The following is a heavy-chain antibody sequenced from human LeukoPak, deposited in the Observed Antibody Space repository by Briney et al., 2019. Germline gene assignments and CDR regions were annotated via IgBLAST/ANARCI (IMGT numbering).Heavy chain of an antibody. CDR2: IWYDGSNK. CDR3: AREADYGYFDY. V-gene: IGHV3-33*08. D-gene: IGHD4-17*01. Sequence: GGSLRLSCAASGFTFSSYSMNWVRQAPGKGLEWVAVIWYDGSNKYYADSVKGRFTISRDNSKNTLYLQMNSLRAEDTAVYYCAREADYGYFDYWGQGTLVTVSS. CDR1: GFTFSSYS. J-gene: IGHJ4*02.